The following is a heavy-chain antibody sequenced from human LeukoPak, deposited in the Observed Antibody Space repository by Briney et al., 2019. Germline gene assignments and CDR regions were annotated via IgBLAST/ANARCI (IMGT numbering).Heavy chain of an antibody. CDR2: INPKSGVT. D-gene: IGHD5-24*01. Sequence: ASVKVSCKASGYTFTGYYIHWVRQAPGQGREWMGWINPKSGVTNYVQTFQGRVTMTRDTSISTAYMEVSSRRSDDTAVYYCANNSTYWGQGTLVTVSS. J-gene: IGHJ4*02. V-gene: IGHV1-2*02. CDR3: ANNSTY. CDR1: GYTFTGYY.